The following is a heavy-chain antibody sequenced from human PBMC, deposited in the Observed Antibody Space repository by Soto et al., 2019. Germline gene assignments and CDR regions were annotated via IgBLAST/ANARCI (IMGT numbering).Heavy chain of an antibody. CDR2: IWHDGSNQ. V-gene: IGHV3-33*01. CDR1: GFTFSSYG. Sequence: GGSLRLSCAASGFTFSSYGMQWVRRAPGKGLEWVAVIWHDGSNQYYADSVKGRFTISRDNSNNTLYLQLNSLRAEDTAVYYCARERGQIDYWGQGTLVTVSS. J-gene: IGHJ4*02. CDR3: ARERGQIDY.